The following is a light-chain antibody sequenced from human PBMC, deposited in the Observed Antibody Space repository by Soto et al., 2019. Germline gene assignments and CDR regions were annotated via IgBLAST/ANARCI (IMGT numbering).Light chain of an antibody. V-gene: IGKV1-5*01. CDR2: DAS. CDR3: QQYDTYLWT. CDR1: QSISSW. J-gene: IGKJ1*01. Sequence: IQMTHSPSTLSESVGDRVTITCRASQSISSWLAWYQQKPGKAPNLLIYDASSLESGVPSRFSGSGSGTEFTLTISSLQPDDFATYYCQQYDTYLWTFGQGTKVDIK.